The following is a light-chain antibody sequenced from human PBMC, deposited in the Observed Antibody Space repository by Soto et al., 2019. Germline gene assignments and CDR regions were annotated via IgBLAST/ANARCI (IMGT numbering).Light chain of an antibody. CDR1: QSISSW. V-gene: IGKV1-5*03. CDR2: KAS. J-gene: IGKJ2*01. Sequence: DIQMTQSPSTLSASVGDRVTITCRASQSISSWLAWYQQKPGTAPRLLIYKASTLESGVPSRFSGIRSGTEFTLTVSSLQPDDFATYYCQQYNDSFPDTFGQGTKLEIK. CDR3: QQYNDSFPDT.